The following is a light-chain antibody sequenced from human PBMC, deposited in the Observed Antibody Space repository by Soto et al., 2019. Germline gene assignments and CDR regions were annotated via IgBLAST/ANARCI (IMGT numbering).Light chain of an antibody. J-gene: IGKJ3*01. CDR2: GAF. CDR3: QQYDKWPPT. V-gene: IGKV3-15*01. CDR1: RSISSN. Sequence: EIVMTQSPATLSVSPWERATLSCWASRSISSNLAWYQQKPGQAPRLLISGAFTRATGIPAKFSGSGSGTEFTLTITSLQPEDFAIYYCQQYDKWPPTFGPGTKVDIK.